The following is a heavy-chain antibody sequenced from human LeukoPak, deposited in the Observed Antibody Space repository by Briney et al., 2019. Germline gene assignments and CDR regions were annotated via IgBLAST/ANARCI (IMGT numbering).Heavy chain of an antibody. CDR3: ARGGSSDVTLGDYFDY. CDR1: GGTFSSDA. Sequence: SVKVSCKASGGTFSSDAINWVRQAPGQRLEWMGRIIPIFGTANYAQKFQGRVTITTDESTSTAYMELSSLRSEDTAVYYCARGGSSDVTLGDYFDYWGQGTLVTVSS. V-gene: IGHV1-69*05. D-gene: IGHD2-15*01. J-gene: IGHJ4*02. CDR2: IIPIFGTA.